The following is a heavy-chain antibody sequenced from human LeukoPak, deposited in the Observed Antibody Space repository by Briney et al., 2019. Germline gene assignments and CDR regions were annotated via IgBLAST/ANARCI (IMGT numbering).Heavy chain of an antibody. Sequence: SETLSFTCTVSGDSISSYYWSWIRQPPGKGLEWIGYIYYSGSTNYNPSLKSRVTTSVDTSKNQFSLRLSSVTAADTAVYYCARATGYVMEDYFDYWGQGTLVTVSS. CDR2: IYYSGST. V-gene: IGHV4-59*01. D-gene: IGHD6-13*01. CDR1: GDSISSYY. CDR3: ARATGYVMEDYFDY. J-gene: IGHJ4*02.